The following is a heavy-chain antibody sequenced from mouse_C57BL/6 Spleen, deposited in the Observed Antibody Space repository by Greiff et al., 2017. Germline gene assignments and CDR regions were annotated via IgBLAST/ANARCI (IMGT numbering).Heavy chain of an antibody. Sequence: EVQGVESVAELVRPGASVKLSCTASGFNIKNTYMHWVKQRPEQGLEWIGRIDPANGNTKYAPKFQGKATITADTSSNTAYLQLSSLTSEDTAIYYCAFIYYGNSYAMDYWGQGTSVTVSS. CDR1: GFNIKNTY. J-gene: IGHJ4*01. V-gene: IGHV14-3*01. D-gene: IGHD2-1*01. CDR2: IDPANGNT. CDR3: AFIYYGNSYAMDY.